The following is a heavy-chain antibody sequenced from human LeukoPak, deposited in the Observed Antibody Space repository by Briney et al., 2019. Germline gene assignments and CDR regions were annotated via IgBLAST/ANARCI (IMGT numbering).Heavy chain of an antibody. D-gene: IGHD1-1*01. J-gene: IGHJ3*02. V-gene: IGHV1-2*02. CDR3: AGATTLNNAFDI. Sequence: ASVKVSCKASGYTFTGYYMHWVRQAPGQGLEWMGWINPNSGGTNYAQKFQGRVTMTRDTSISTAYMELSRLRSDDTAVYYCAGATTLNNAFDIWGQGTMVTVSS. CDR1: GYTFTGYY. CDR2: INPNSGGT.